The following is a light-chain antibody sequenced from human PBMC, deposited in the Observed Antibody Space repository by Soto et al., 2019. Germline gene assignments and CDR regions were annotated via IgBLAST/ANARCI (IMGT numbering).Light chain of an antibody. CDR3: QQYNNWSIT. Sequence: IRMTKSAATLSVSPGERATLSCRASQSVSSDLAWYHQKPGQAPRLLIYGASTRATGIPARLSGSGSGTEFTLTITSLQSEDFAVYYCQQYNNWSITFGQGTRWRL. CDR2: GAS. CDR1: QSVSSD. V-gene: IGKV3-15*01. J-gene: IGKJ5*01.